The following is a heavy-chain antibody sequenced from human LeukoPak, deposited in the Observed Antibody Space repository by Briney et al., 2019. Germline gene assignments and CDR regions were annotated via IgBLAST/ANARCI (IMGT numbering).Heavy chain of an antibody. Sequence: GGSLRLSCAASGFTFSSYSMNWVRQAPGKGLEWVAVISYDGSNKYYADSVKGRFTISRDNSKNTLHLQMNSLRAEDTAVYYCAKGLIMITFGGASPDYGGQGTLVTVSS. V-gene: IGHV3-30*18. CDR3: AKGLIMITFGGASPDY. D-gene: IGHD3-16*01. J-gene: IGHJ4*02. CDR2: ISYDGSNK. CDR1: GFTFSSYS.